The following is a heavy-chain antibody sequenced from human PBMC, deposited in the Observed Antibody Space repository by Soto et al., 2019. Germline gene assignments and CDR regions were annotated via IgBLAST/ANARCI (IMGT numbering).Heavy chain of an antibody. D-gene: IGHD3-9*01. J-gene: IGHJ4*02. CDR2: IYYSGST. CDR1: GGSISSSSYY. Sequence: SETLSLTCTVSGGSISSSSYYWGWIRQPPGKGLEWIGSIYYSGSTYYNPSLKSRVTISVDTSKNQFSLKLSSVTAADTAVYYCAGKLGYYDIMTGPWGQGTLVTSPQ. V-gene: IGHV4-39*01. CDR3: AGKLGYYDIMTGP.